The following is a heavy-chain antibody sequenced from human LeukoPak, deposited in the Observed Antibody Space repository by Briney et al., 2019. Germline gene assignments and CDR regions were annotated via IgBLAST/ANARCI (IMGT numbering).Heavy chain of an antibody. Sequence: GGSLRLSCAASGFTFNSYLMSWVRQAPGKGLVWVSRIDGDGATTSYEDSVKGRFTISRDNANNMVYLEMNSLRVEDTAVYYCTRDSGAERRYFDLWGRGTLVTVSS. V-gene: IGHV3-74*01. J-gene: IGHJ2*01. D-gene: IGHD7-27*01. CDR1: GFTFNSYL. CDR3: TRDSGAERRYFDL. CDR2: IDGDGATT.